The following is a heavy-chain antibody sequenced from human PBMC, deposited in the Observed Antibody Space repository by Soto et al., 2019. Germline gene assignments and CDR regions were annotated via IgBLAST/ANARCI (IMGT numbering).Heavy chain of an antibody. D-gene: IGHD3-22*01. CDR1: GDSISSYY. V-gene: IGHV4-59*01. J-gene: IGHJ4*02. CDR2: LYYGRSA. CDR3: ALRSMAVVPEY. Sequence: QVQLQESGPGLVKPSETLSLTCAVSGDSISSYYCMWIRQPPGKGLESIGYLYYGRSANYNPSLKTRFTLSVDPSTNQCSLTLSSMTAADTAVYYCALRSMAVVPEYWGQGTLVTVSS.